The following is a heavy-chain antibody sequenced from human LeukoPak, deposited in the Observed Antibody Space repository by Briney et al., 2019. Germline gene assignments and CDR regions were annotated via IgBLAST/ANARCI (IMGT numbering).Heavy chain of an antibody. CDR1: GFTFDDYT. V-gene: IGHV3-43*01. Sequence: GGSLRLSCAASGFTFDDYTMHWVRQAPGKGLEWVSLISWDGGSTYYADSVKGRFTISRDNSKNSLYLQMNSLRTEDTALYYCAKEGVGFGELMGHGWFDPWGQGTLVTVSS. D-gene: IGHD3-10*01. J-gene: IGHJ5*02. CDR3: AKEGVGFGELMGHGWFDP. CDR2: ISWDGGST.